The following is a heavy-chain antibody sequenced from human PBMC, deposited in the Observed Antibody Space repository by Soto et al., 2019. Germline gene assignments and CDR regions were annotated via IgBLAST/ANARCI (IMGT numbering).Heavy chain of an antibody. CDR3: AREEV. V-gene: IGHV1-2*02. CDR1: GYTFTGVF. J-gene: IGHJ6*02. Sequence: ASVKVSCKASGYTFTGVFLQWVRQAPGQGLEWMGWIDPDSGGTDYAQKFQGRVTMTRDTSISTAYMELSRLRVDDTAVYYCAREEVWGQGTTVTVSS. CDR2: IDPDSGGT.